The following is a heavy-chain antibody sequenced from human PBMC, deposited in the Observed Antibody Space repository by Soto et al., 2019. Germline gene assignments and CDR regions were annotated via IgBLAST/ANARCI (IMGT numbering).Heavy chain of an antibody. CDR3: ARVGPWVPYYYDSSPYTFENWFDP. J-gene: IGHJ5*02. CDR1: GGSISSGGYY. Sequence: SETLSLTCTVSGGSISSGGYYWSWIRQHPGKGLEWIGYIYYSGSTYYNPSLKSRVTISVDTSKNQFSLILNSVTAADTAVYYCARVGPWVPYYYDSSPYTFENWFDPWGQGTLVTVSS. V-gene: IGHV4-31*03. CDR2: IYYSGST. D-gene: IGHD3-22*01.